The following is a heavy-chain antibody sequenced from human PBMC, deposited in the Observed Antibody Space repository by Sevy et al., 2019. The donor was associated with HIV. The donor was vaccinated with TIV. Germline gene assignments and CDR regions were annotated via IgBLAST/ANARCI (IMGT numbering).Heavy chain of an antibody. CDR2: IFSDGITS. D-gene: IGHD6-19*01. CDR3: ARESPSDWYLDS. Sequence: GSLRLSCAASGFTFSNSGMHWVRQSPGKGLEWVASIFSDGITSYYGDSVRGRFTVFRDNSKSTLYLQLNSLRVEDTAIYYCARESPSDWYLDSRGQGTLVTVSS. V-gene: IGHV3-33*01. J-gene: IGHJ4*02. CDR1: GFTFSNSG.